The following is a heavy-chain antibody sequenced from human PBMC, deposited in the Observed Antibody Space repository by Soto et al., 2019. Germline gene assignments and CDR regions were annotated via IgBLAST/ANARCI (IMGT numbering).Heavy chain of an antibody. J-gene: IGHJ4*02. V-gene: IGHV4-34*01. CDR3: ARRLGGTAMPY. D-gene: IGHD5-18*01. Sequence: QVQLQHWGAGLLKPSETLSLTCAVYGGSFSGYYWSWIRQPPGKGLEWIGEINHSGSTNYNPSLKSRVTISVDTAKNQFSLQLSSVTAADTAVDYCARRLGGTAMPYWGQGTLVTFSS. CDR1: GGSFSGYY. CDR2: INHSGST.